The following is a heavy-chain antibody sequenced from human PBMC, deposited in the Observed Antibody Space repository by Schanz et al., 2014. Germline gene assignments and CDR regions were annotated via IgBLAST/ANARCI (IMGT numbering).Heavy chain of an antibody. V-gene: IGHV4-39*01. D-gene: IGHD3-3*01. CDR3: ARLSAIFGVVTTYYFDY. CDR1: GGSISSIGFY. J-gene: IGHJ4*02. CDR2: MYYSGST. Sequence: QLQLQESGPGLVNPSETLSLTCTVSGGSISSIGFYWGWIRQPPGKGLEWIGRMYYSGSTYYNPSLKRRVLISGNTSKNQFSLRLSSVTAAETAVYYCARLSAIFGVVTTYYFDYWGQGTLVTVSS.